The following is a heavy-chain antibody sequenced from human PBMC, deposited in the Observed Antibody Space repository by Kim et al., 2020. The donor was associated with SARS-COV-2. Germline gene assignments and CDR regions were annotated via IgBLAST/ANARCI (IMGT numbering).Heavy chain of an antibody. CDR3: TKWYCGRGGVGLFH. J-gene: IGHJ1*01. CDR1: GFTFSGYA. CDR2: MYGSRGTGI. D-gene: IGHD2-8*02. Sequence: GGSLRLSCAASGFTFSGYAMHWVRQAPGKGLEWVSGMYGSRGTGIFYADTVRGRFTISRDNSKHSLYLKRNSLRDEDASLFACTKWYCGRGGVGLFHWG. V-gene: IGHV3-23*05.